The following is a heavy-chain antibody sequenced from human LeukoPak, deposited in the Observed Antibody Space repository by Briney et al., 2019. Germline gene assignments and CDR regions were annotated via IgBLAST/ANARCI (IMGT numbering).Heavy chain of an antibody. CDR2: IYYSGST. J-gene: IGHJ3*02. CDR3: ARDLGPSYYYDSSGYRDAFDI. D-gene: IGHD3-22*01. Sequence: SETLSLTCTVSGGSISSYYWSWIRQPPGKGLEGSGYIYYSGSTNYNPSLKSRVTISVDTSKNQFTLKLSSVTAADTAVYYCARDLGPSYYYDSSGYRDAFDIWGQGTMVTVSS. V-gene: IGHV4-59*01. CDR1: GGSISSYY.